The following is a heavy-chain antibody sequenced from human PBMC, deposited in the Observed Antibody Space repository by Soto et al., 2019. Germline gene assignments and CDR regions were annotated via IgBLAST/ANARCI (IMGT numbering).Heavy chain of an antibody. D-gene: IGHD3-9*01. CDR2: TYYRSQWHY. CDR3: VRLVGNSWLDH. V-gene: IGHV6-1*01. Sequence: SQTLSVTCAISEDSGSSNSAVCNWIRQSPSRGLEWLGRTYYRSQWHYEYAVFVQSRISIDPDTSKNQFSLQLNSVTPEDTAVYYCVRLVGNSWLDHWGQGTLVTVSS. J-gene: IGHJ4*02. CDR1: EDSGSSNSAV.